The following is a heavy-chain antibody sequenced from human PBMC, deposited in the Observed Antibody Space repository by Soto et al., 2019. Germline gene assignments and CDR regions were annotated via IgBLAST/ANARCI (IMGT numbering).Heavy chain of an antibody. CDR2: VNPILSMS. CDR3: ASSYGSGYRAFDY. Sequence: QVQLVQSGAEVKRPGSSVKVSCKGSGDTFNFYSINWVRQAPGVGLEWVGRVNPILSMSNYAQRFQGRVTMTADKSTSTAYMELRSLRSEDTAIYYCASSYGSGYRAFDYWGQGALVTVSS. CDR1: GDTFNFYS. V-gene: IGHV1-69*02. D-gene: IGHD3-10*01. J-gene: IGHJ4*02.